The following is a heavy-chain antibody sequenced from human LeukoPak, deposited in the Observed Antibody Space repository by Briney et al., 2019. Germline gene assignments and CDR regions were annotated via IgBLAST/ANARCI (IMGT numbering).Heavy chain of an antibody. V-gene: IGHV3-23*01. J-gene: IGHJ5*02. CDR1: GFTFNNYA. CDR2: IGASGGDT. Sequence: GGSLRLSCAASGFTFNNYAMSWVRQAPGKGLEWVSTIGASGGDTYYADSVKGRFTISRDNSKNTLYLQMNSLRAEDTAVYYCAKGRDCSSTSCINWFDPWGQGTLVTVSS. CDR3: AKGRDCSSTSCINWFDP. D-gene: IGHD2-2*01.